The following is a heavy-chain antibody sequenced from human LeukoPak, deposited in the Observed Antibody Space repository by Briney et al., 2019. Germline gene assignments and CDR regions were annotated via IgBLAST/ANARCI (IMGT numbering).Heavy chain of an antibody. CDR3: AKGLFSAFDKYLDS. CDR1: GFAFESYT. CDR2: ISDTSSDI. Sequence: GGPLRLSCAASGFAFESYTMTWVRQAPGKGLEWVSLISDTSSDINYAESVRGRFTISRDNAKNSLFLQMDSLRVEDTAIYYCAKGLFSAFDKYLDSWGQGTLVTVSS. D-gene: IGHD5-12*01. V-gene: IGHV3-21*04. J-gene: IGHJ4*02.